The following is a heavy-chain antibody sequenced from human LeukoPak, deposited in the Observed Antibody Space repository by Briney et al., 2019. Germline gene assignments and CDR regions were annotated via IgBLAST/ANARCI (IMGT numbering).Heavy chain of an antibody. CDR1: GFTFSEYE. V-gene: IGHV3-48*03. CDR2: ISSGGTTI. J-gene: IGHJ4*02. Sequence: GGSLRLSCAASGFTFSEYEMNWVSRAPGKGLEWVSDISSGGTTIFYADSVKGRFTISRDNAKNSLYLQMNSLRDEDTAIYYCTRGLVVWGQGALVTVSS. D-gene: IGHD2-2*01. CDR3: TRGLVV.